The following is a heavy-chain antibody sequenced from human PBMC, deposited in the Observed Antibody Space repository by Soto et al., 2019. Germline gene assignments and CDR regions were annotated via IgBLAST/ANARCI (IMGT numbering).Heavy chain of an antibody. V-gene: IGHV1-3*01. CDR1: GYTFTDYA. J-gene: IGHJ4*02. D-gene: IGHD1-1*01. CDR3: GRGRWTQTTADYYLDY. CDR2: INAGNGKT. Sequence: QVQLVQSGAEVKKPGASVTVSCKASGYTFTDYAMHWVRQAPGQRLEWMGWINAGNGKTKYSQNFQGRVTITRDTSASTTYMELSSLRSEDTAVYYCGRGRWTQTTADYYLDYWGQGTLVTVSS.